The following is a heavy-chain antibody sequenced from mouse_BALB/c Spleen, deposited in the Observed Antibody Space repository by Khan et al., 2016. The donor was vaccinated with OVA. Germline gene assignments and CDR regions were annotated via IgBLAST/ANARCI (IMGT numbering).Heavy chain of an antibody. Sequence: QVQLKQSGAELVRPGASVKLSCKTSGYIFTSYWIHWVKQRPGQGLEWIARIYPATDNPYYNAKFKDKATLTADKSSSTAYMQLSSLRSEDSAVYFCARDEALYYFDSWGQGTTLTVSS. CDR3: ARDEALYYFDS. J-gene: IGHJ2*01. D-gene: IGHD3-2*02. CDR1: GYIFTSYW. CDR2: IYPATDNP. V-gene: IGHV1-76*01.